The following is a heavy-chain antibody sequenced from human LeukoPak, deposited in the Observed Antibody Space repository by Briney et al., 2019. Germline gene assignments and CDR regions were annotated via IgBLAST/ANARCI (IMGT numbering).Heavy chain of an antibody. CDR2: INHSGST. J-gene: IGHJ4*02. CDR1: GGSFSGYY. Sequence: PSETLSLTCAVYGGSFSGYYWSWIRQPPGKGLEGIGEINHSGSTNYNPSLKGRLTISVDTSKNQFSLKLSSVTAADTAVYYCARGALLGRFDYWGQGTLVTVSS. CDR3: ARGALLGRFDY. D-gene: IGHD3-10*01. V-gene: IGHV4-34*01.